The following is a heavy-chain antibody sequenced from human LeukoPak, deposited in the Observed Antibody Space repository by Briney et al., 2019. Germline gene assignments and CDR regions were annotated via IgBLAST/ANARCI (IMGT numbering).Heavy chain of an antibody. D-gene: IGHD1-26*01. J-gene: IGHJ4*02. V-gene: IGHV4-39*01. CDR2: IYYSGST. Sequence: SETLSLTCTVSGGSISSSSYHWGWIRQPPGKGLEWIGSIYYSGSTYYNPSLKSRVTISVDTSKNQFSLKLSSVTAADTAVYYCARHMYSGSYSVDYWGQGTLVTVSS. CDR1: GGSISSSSYH. CDR3: ARHMYSGSYSVDY.